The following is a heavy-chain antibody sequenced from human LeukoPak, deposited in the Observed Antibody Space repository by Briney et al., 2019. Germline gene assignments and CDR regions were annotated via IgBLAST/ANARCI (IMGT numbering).Heavy chain of an antibody. J-gene: IGHJ3*02. D-gene: IGHD2/OR15-2a*01. CDR2: ITAAGAGT. CDR3: AKLTRSLSNAFDI. CDR1: GFTFSSYV. V-gene: IGHV3-23*01. Sequence: GASLRLSCAASGFTFSSYVMSWVRQAPGKGLEWVSIITAAGAGTYYTDSVKGRFTISRDNSKNTLYLQMISLRAEDTAVYYCAKLTRSLSNAFDIWGQGTMVTVSS.